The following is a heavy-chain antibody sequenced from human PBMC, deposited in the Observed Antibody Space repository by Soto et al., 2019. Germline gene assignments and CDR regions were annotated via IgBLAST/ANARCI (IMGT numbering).Heavy chain of an antibody. J-gene: IGHJ4*02. CDR3: ARSAGWYAVHS. D-gene: IGHD6-19*01. CDR1: AVSISSGSF. CDR2: IHHSGST. Sequence: QGQLQESGPGLVKPSGTLSLTCAVSAVSISSGSFWGWVRQPPGKGLEWIGDIHHSGSTNYNPSLKSRVPIAVDTSKHHFSLKLNSVTAADTAVYYCARSAGWYAVHSWGQGILVIVSS. V-gene: IGHV4-4*02.